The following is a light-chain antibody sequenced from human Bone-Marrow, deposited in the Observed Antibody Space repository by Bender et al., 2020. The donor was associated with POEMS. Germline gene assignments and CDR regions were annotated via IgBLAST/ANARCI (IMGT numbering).Light chain of an antibody. J-gene: IGLJ3*02. V-gene: IGLV2-23*02. CDR2: DVS. CDR3: CSYAGSPWV. Sequence: QSALTQPASVSGSPGQSITISCTGTNRDVGIYNLVSWYQQYPGKAPKLLIHDVSKRPSGVSIRFSASKSGNTASLTISGLRAEDEATYYCCSYAGSPWVFGGGTKLTVL. CDR1: NRDVGIYNL.